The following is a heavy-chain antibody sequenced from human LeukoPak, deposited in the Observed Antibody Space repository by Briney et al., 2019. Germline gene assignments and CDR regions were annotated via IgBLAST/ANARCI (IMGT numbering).Heavy chain of an antibody. CDR2: ISGSGGST. J-gene: IGHJ4*02. V-gene: IGHV3-23*01. CDR1: GFTFSSYA. Sequence: GGSLRLSCAASGFTFSSYAMSWVRQAPGKGLEWVSAISGSGGSTYYADSVKGRFTISRDNSKNTLYLQMNSLRAEDTAVYYCAKGPKIRYFDVYYFDYWGQGTLVTVSS. CDR3: AKGPKIRYFDVYYFDY. D-gene: IGHD3-9*01.